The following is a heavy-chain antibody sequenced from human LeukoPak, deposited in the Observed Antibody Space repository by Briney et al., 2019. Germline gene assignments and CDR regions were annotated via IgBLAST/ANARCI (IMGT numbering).Heavy chain of an antibody. CDR2: IYYSGST. Sequence: SETLSLTCTVSGGSISSYYWSWIRQPPGKGLEWIGYIYYSGSTNYNPSLKSRVTISVDTSKNQFSLKLSSVTAADTAVYYCARGQITMVRGVMAYYFDYWGQGTLVTVSS. D-gene: IGHD3-10*01. CDR3: ARGQITMVRGVMAYYFDY. CDR1: GGSISSYY. J-gene: IGHJ4*02. V-gene: IGHV4-59*01.